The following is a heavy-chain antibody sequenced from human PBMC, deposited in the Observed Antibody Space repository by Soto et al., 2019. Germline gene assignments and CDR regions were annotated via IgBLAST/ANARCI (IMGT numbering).Heavy chain of an antibody. CDR2: INHSGST. Sequence: QVQLQQWGAGLLKPSETLSLTCAVYGGYFSGYYWSWIRQPPGKGLEWIGEINHSGSTNYNPSLKSRVTISVDTYKNQFALKLSSVTAADTAVYYCARDLNYYGSGSHDALDIWGQGTMVTVSS. J-gene: IGHJ3*02. CDR3: ARDLNYYGSGSHDALDI. D-gene: IGHD3-10*01. CDR1: GGYFSGYY. V-gene: IGHV4-34*01.